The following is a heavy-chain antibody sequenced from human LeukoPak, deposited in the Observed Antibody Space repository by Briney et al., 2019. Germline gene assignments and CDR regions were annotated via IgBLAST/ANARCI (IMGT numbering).Heavy chain of an antibody. CDR3: AELGITMIGGV. V-gene: IGHV3-48*03. Sequence: GGSLRLSCAASGFTFSSYEMNWVRQAPGKGLEWVSYISSSGSTIYYADSVKGRFTISRDNAKNSLYLQMNSLRAEDTAVYYCAELGITMIGGVLGKGTTVTISS. CDR2: ISSSGSTI. CDR1: GFTFSSYE. D-gene: IGHD3-10*02. J-gene: IGHJ6*04.